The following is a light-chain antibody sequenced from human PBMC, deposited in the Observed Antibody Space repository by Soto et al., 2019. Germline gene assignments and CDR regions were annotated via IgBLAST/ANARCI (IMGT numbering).Light chain of an antibody. Sequence: EIVMKQSPATLSVSPGERATLSCRASQSVSSYLAWYQQKPGQAPRLLIYDASNRATGIPARFSGSGSGTDFTLTISTLEPEDFAVYYCQQRSNWPTITFGQGTRLEIK. J-gene: IGKJ5*01. CDR1: QSVSSY. CDR2: DAS. V-gene: IGKV3-11*01. CDR3: QQRSNWPTIT.